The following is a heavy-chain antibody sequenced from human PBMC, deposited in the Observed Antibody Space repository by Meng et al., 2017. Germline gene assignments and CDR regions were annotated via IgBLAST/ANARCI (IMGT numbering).Heavy chain of an antibody. D-gene: IGHD6-19*01. V-gene: IGHV1-2*02. CDR3: ARGYSSGTETDP. Sequence: ASVKVSCYASGYTFTGYYMHWVRQAPGQGREWMGWINPNSGGTNYAQKFQGRVTMTRDTSTSTAYMKLSRLRSDDTHVYYCARGYSSGTETDPWGQGTLVTVSS. CDR1: GYTFTGYY. J-gene: IGHJ5*02. CDR2: INPNSGGT.